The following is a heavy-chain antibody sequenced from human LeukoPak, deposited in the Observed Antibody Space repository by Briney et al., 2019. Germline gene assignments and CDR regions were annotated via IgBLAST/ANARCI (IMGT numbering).Heavy chain of an antibody. J-gene: IGHJ4*02. CDR3: ARDGSKITMVRGVIEI. CDR2: IIPIFGTA. Sequence: SVKVSCTASGYTFTGYFMHWVRQAPGQGLEWMGGIIPIFGTANYAQKFQGRVTITADESTSTAYMELSSLRSEDTAVYYCARDGSKITMVRGVIEIWGQGTLVTVSS. V-gene: IGHV1-69*13. CDR1: GYTFTGYF. D-gene: IGHD3-10*01.